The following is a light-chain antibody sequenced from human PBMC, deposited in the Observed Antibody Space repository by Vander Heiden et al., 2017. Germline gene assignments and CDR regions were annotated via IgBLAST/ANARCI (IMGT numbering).Light chain of an antibody. CDR1: QSISSW. CDR3: QQANSYHA. V-gene: IGKV1-5*01. Sequence: DIQMTQSPSTLSASVGDRVTITCRASQSISSWLAWYQQKPGKAPKLLIYDASSLESGVPSRFRGSGSGTEFTLTISSLQPDDFATYYCQQANSYHAFGQGTKVEIK. J-gene: IGKJ1*01. CDR2: DAS.